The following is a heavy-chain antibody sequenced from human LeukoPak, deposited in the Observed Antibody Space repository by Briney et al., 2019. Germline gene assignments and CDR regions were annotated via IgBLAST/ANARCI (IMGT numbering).Heavy chain of an antibody. CDR3: AEDLIDCSSTSCYTDAFDI. V-gene: IGHV3-23*01. Sequence: GGSLRLSCAASGFTFSSYWMHWVRQAPGKGLEWVSAISGSGGSTYYADSVKGRFTISRDNSKNTLYLQVNSLRAEDTAVYYCAEDLIDCSSTSCYTDAFDIWGQGTMVTVSS. J-gene: IGHJ3*02. CDR2: ISGSGGST. D-gene: IGHD2-2*02. CDR1: GFTFSSYW.